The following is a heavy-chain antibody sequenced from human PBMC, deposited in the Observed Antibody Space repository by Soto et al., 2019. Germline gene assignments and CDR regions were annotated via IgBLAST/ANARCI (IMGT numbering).Heavy chain of an antibody. CDR1: GYTFTSYG. CDR2: ISAYNGNT. V-gene: IGHV1-18*01. D-gene: IGHD3-22*01. CDR3: ASLEAEDSSGYPDV. Sequence: GASVKVSCKASGYTFTSYGISWVRQAPGQGLEWMGWISAYNGNTNYAQKLQGRVTMTTDTSTSTAYMELRSLRSEDTAVYYCASLEAEDSSGYPDVWGQGTTVTVSS. J-gene: IGHJ6*02.